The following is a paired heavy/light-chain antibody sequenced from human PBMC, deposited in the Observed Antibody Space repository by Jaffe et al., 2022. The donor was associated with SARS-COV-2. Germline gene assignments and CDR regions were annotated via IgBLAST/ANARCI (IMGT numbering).Heavy chain of an antibody. CDR2: IWYDGSNK. CDR3: ARQGITGGYSASSWFDP. V-gene: IGHV3-33*01. J-gene: IGHJ5*02. Sequence: QVQLVESGGGVVQPGRSLRLSCAASGFTFSTYGMHWVRQAPGKGLEWVAVIWYDGSNKYYADSVKGRFTISRDNSKNTLYLQMNSLRAEDTAVYYCARQGITGGYSASSWFDPWGQGTLVTVSS. CDR1: GFTFSTYG. D-gene: IGHD1-26*01.
Light chain of an antibody. CDR3: VLYMGSGIWV. CDR1: SGSVSTAYY. V-gene: IGLV8-61*01. CDR2: NTN. J-gene: IGLJ2*01. Sequence: QTVVTQEPSFSVSPGGTVTLTCGLTSGSVSTAYYPSWYQQTPGQAPRTLMYNTNTRSSGVPDRFSGSILGSKAALTITGAQAEDECDYYCVLYMGSGIWVFGGGTKLTVL.